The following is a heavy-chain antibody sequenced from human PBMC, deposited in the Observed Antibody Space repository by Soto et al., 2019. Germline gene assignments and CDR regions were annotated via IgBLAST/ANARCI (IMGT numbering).Heavy chain of an antibody. V-gene: IGHV1-69*13. CDR2: IIPIFGTA. D-gene: IGHD4-17*01. J-gene: IGHJ5*02. CDR1: GGTFSSYA. Sequence: SVKVSCKASGGTFSSYAISWVRQAPGQGLEWMGGIIPIFGTANYAQKFQGRVTITADESTSTAYMELSSLRSEDTAVYYCAVTTPPYNWFDPWGQGTLVTVS. CDR3: AVTTPPYNWFDP.